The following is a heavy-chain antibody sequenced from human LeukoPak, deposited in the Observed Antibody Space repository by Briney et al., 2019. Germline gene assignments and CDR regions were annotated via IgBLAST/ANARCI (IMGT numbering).Heavy chain of an antibody. V-gene: IGHV4-4*07. CDR1: GGSISSYY. D-gene: IGHD3-3*01. CDR2: IYTSGST. CDR3: ARNGVRFLEYNFDY. Sequence: SETLSLTCTVSGGSISSYYWSWIRQPPGKGLEWVGRIYTSGSTNYNPSLKSRVTMSVDTSKNQFSLKLSSVAAADTAVYYCARNGVRFLEYNFDYWGQGTLVTVSS. J-gene: IGHJ4*02.